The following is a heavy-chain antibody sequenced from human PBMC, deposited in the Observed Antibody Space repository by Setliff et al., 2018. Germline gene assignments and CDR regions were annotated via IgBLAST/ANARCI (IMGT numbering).Heavy chain of an antibody. D-gene: IGHD2-2*01. J-gene: IGHJ6*03. CDR1: GGSISSYY. Sequence: PSETLSLTCTVSGGSISSYYWSWIRQPPGKGLEWIGYIYYSGSTNYNPSLKSRVTISVDTSKNQFSLKLTSMTAADTAVYFCAREGRSSTRGWYMDAWGKGTSVTVSS. CDR2: IYYSGST. CDR3: AREGRSSTRGWYMDA. V-gene: IGHV4-59*12.